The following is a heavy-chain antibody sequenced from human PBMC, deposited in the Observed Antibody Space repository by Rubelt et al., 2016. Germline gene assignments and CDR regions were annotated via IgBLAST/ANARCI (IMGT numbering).Heavy chain of an antibody. V-gene: IGHV4-34*01. CDR3: ARSCIGGACYVPGAFDI. Sequence: QVQLHQWGAGLLKPSETLSLTCAVYDGSFSGYYWNWIRQPPGEGLEWIGDINHSGYINYNPSLGSRVTISVDTSKNQFSLHLTFVTAADTAVYYCARSCIGGACYVPGAFDIWGRGTMVTVSS. CDR1: DGSFSGYY. J-gene: IGHJ3*02. CDR2: INHSGYI. D-gene: IGHD2-15*01.